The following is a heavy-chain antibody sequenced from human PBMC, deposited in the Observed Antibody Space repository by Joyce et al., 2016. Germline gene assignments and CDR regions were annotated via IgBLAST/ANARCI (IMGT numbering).Heavy chain of an antibody. V-gene: IGHV3-74*01. Sequence: EVQLVESGGGLVQPGGSLRLSCAASGFSFSGYWIHWVRQAPGKGRGWVSRINTDGGSTRCADSGKGRFTISRDNAKNTLDLQMNSLGAEDTAVYYCVRGISARPGGPNWFDPWGQGTLVTVSS. CDR2: INTDGGST. D-gene: IGHD6-6*01. CDR3: VRGISARPGGPNWFDP. J-gene: IGHJ5*02. CDR1: GFSFSGYW.